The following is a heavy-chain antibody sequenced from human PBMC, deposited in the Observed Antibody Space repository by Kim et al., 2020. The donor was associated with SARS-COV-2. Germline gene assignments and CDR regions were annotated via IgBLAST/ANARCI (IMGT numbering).Heavy chain of an antibody. Sequence: SVKVRFTISRDNGKNSLYLQMNSLRAEDTALYYCAKDIGAEPKSRYGMDVWGQGTTVTVSS. CDR3: AKDIGAEPKSRYGMDV. D-gene: IGHD3-10*01. V-gene: IGHV3-9*01. J-gene: IGHJ6*02.